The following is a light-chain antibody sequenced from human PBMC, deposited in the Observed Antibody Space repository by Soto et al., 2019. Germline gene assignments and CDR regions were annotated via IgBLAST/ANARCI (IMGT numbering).Light chain of an antibody. V-gene: IGKV3-11*01. CDR3: QQRSNWVT. CDR2: GAS. CDR1: QTINNN. Sequence: THSPATLSVSPGEIATLSFRASQTINNNVAWYQLKDGQVPRLVIYGASTRATDIPARFSGSGSGTDFTLTISSLEPEDFAVYYCQQRSNWVTFGQGTRLEI. J-gene: IGKJ5*01.